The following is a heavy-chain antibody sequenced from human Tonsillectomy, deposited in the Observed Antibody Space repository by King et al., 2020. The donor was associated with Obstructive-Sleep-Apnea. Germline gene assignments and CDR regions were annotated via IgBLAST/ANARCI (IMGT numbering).Heavy chain of an antibody. V-gene: IGHV4-31*03. Sequence: QLQESGPGLVKPSQTLSLTCTVSGGSISSGGYYWSWIRQHPGKGLEWIGYSYYSGSTYYNPSLKSRVTISVDTSKNQFSLKLSSVTAADTAVYYCARSTPFIRFGEAHYYFDYWGQGTLVTVSS. D-gene: IGHD3-10*01. CDR3: ARSTPFIRFGEAHYYFDY. CDR2: SYYSGST. J-gene: IGHJ4*02. CDR1: GGSISSGGYY.